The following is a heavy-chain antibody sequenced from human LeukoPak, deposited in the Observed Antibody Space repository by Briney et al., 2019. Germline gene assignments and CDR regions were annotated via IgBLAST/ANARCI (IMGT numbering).Heavy chain of an antibody. CDR1: GYSFTSYW. Sequence: GESPKISCKGSGYSFTSYWIAWVRQMPGKGLEWMGIIYPGDFDTRYSPSFQGQVTISADKSISTAYLQWSSLKASDTAVYYCARRAVTTGYFDYWGQGSLVTVSS. V-gene: IGHV5-51*01. J-gene: IGHJ4*02. D-gene: IGHD4-17*01. CDR3: ARRAVTTGYFDY. CDR2: IYPGDFDT.